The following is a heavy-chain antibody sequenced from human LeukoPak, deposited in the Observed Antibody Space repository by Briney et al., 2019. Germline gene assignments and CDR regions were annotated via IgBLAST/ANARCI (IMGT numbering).Heavy chain of an antibody. CDR1: GFTFSSYA. D-gene: IGHD1-26*01. J-gene: IGHJ4*02. V-gene: IGHV3-30*04. CDR2: ISYDGSNK. Sequence: PGRSLRLSCAASGFTFSSYAMHWVRQAPGKGLEWVAVISYDGSNKYYADSLKGRFTISRDNSKNTLYLQMNSLRAADTAVYYCARGLALSGRYSHFDYWGQGTLVTVSS. CDR3: ARGLALSGRYSHFDY.